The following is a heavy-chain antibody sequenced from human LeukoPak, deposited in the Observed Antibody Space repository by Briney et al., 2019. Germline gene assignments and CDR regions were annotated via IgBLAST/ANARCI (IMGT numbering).Heavy chain of an antibody. Sequence: ASVKVSCKASGYTFTSYDINWVRQATGQGLEWMGWMNPNSGNTGYAQKFQGRVTMTRNTSISTAYMELSSLRSEDTAVYYCARVPPIEWLPSIRNYYYYGMDVWGQGTTVTVSS. CDR1: GYTFTSYD. D-gene: IGHD6-19*01. CDR3: ARVPPIEWLPSIRNYYYYGMDV. V-gene: IGHV1-8*01. CDR2: MNPNSGNT. J-gene: IGHJ6*02.